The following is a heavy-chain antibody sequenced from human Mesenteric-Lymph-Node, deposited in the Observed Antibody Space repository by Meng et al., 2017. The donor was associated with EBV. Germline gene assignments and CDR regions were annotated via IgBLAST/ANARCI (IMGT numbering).Heavy chain of an antibody. J-gene: IGHJ4*02. Sequence: VQLVQSGAEVKKPGASVKVSCKASGYTFTSYDMHWVRQAPGQRLEWMGWINVGKGNTKYSQNFQGRVPITRDTSASTAYMELSSLRSEDTAVYYCATTSSKSGVTGYWGQGTLVTVSS. D-gene: IGHD3-10*01. V-gene: IGHV1-3*01. CDR1: GYTFTSYD. CDR3: ATTSSKSGVTGY. CDR2: INVGKGNT.